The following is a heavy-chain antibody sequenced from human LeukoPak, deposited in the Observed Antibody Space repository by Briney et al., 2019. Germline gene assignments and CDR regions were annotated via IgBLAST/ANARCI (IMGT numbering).Heavy chain of an antibody. J-gene: IGHJ6*02. CDR3: ARSIQLWPEGYYGMDV. CDR1: AGTFSSYA. D-gene: IGHD5-18*01. V-gene: IGHV1-69*04. CDR2: IIPIFGIA. Sequence: SVTISFQPSAGTFSSYAISWVRQAPGQGLEWMGRIIPIFGIANYAQKFQGRVTITADKSTSTAYMELSSLRSEDTAVYYCARSIQLWPEGYYGMDVWGQGTTVTVSS.